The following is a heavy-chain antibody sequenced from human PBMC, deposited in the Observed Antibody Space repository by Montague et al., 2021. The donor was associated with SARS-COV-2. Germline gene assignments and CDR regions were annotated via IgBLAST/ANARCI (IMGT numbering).Heavy chain of an antibody. CDR1: GGSFSVHY. V-gene: IGHV4-34*01. Sequence: SETRSLTCAVYGGSFSVHYWTWIRQPPGKGLEWIGQINQSGSTKYNPSLKSRVTISIDTSKNQFSLKMTPMTAADTGVYYCARYRRRFAEIYDTYYDYGLNVWGQGTTVTVFS. CDR3: ARYRRRFAEIYDTYYDYGLNV. D-gene: IGHD3-10*01. CDR2: INQSGST. J-gene: IGHJ6*02.